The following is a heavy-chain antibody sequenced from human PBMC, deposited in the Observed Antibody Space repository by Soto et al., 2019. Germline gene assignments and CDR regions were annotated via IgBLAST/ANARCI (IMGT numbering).Heavy chain of an antibody. CDR2: IKSKTDGGTT. Sequence: NPGGSLRLSCAASGFTFSNAWLSWVRQAPGKGREWGGPIKSKTDGGTTDYTAPVKGRFTISRDDSKNTLYLQMNSLKIEDTAVYYCTTGSTSTKNYWGQGT. CDR1: GFTFSNAW. J-gene: IGHJ4*02. D-gene: IGHD6-6*01. V-gene: IGHV3-15*01. CDR3: TTGSTSTKNY.